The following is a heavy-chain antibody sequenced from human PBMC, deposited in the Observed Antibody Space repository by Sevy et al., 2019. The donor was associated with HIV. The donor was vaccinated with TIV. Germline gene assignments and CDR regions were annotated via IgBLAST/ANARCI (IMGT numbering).Heavy chain of an antibody. CDR1: GGTFSSYA. D-gene: IGHD6-13*01. CDR2: IIPIFGTA. CDR3: ARDRSSSWYEGGYYYYYYYMDV. Sequence: ASVKGSCKASGGTFSSYAISWVRQAPGQGLEWMGGIIPIFGTANYAQKFQGRVTITADKSTSTAYMELSSLRSEDTAVYYCARDRSSSWYEGGYYYYYYYMDVWGKGTTVTVSS. V-gene: IGHV1-69*06. J-gene: IGHJ6*03.